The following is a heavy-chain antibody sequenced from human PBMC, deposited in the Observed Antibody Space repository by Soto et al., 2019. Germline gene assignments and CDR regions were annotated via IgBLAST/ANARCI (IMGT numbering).Heavy chain of an antibody. CDR3: ARQLDYFDY. V-gene: IGHV4-39*01. CDR2: IYYSGST. Sequence: SETLSLTCTVSGGSISSSSYYWGWIRQPPGKGLEWIGSIYYSGSTYYNPSLKGRVTISVDTSKNQFSLKLSSVTAADTAVYYCARQLDYFDYWGQGTLVTVSS. J-gene: IGHJ4*02. CDR1: GGSISSSSYY. D-gene: IGHD6-13*01.